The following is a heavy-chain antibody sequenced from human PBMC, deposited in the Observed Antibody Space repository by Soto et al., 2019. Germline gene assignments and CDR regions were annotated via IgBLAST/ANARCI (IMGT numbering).Heavy chain of an antibody. J-gene: IGHJ4*02. CDR1: GGTFSTMA. CDR3: AREGYSGTRGPFDY. V-gene: IGHV1-69*01. CDR2: IIPIFGTA. D-gene: IGHD1-26*01. Sequence: QVQLVQSGAEVKKPGSSVKVSCKASGGTFSTMAISWWGQAPGKGLGWMGGIIPIFGTANYAQKFQGRVTITADESTSTAYMELSSLRSEDTAVYYCAREGYSGTRGPFDYWGQGTLVTVSS.